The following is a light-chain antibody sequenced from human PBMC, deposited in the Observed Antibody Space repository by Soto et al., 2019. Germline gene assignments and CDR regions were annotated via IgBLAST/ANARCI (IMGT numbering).Light chain of an antibody. Sequence: EKVMTQSSTPPSVSPGEKDAPSSRASQSVSGNLAWYQQTPGQAPRLLIYGASTRAIGIPARFSGSGFGTEFTLTISSLKSEDFAAYYCQQYNYRPPAFGQGTRLEIK. J-gene: IGKJ5*01. CDR1: QSVSGN. CDR3: QQYNYRPPA. CDR2: GAS. V-gene: IGKV3-15*01.